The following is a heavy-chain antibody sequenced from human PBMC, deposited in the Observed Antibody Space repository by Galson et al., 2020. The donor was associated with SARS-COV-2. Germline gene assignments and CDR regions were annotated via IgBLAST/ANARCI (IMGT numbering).Heavy chain of an antibody. Sequence: GGSLRLSCAASGFTFSNFWMNWVRQTPGKGLEWVANMNQDGSQKAHADSVKGRFTISRDNAKNSLYLQMNTLREEDTAVYYCARGAYWSCASWGQGMLVTVSS. J-gene: IGHJ5*02. CDR1: GFTFSNFW. D-gene: IGHD2-8*02. V-gene: IGHV3-7*01. CDR3: ARGAYWSCAS. CDR2: MNQDGSQK.